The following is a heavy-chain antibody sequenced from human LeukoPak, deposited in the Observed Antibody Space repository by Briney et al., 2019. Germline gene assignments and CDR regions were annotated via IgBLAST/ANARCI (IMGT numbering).Heavy chain of an antibody. CDR1: GFTFSSYA. J-gene: IGHJ4*02. D-gene: IGHD1-26*01. CDR2: ISGSGGST. V-gene: IGHV3-23*01. Sequence: GGSLRLSCAASGFTFSSYAMSWVRQAPGKGLEWVSAISGSGGSTYYADSVKGRFTISRDNSKNTLYLQMNSLRAEDTAVYYCGTRSIQWEPFDYWGQGTLVTVSS. CDR3: GTRSIQWEPFDY.